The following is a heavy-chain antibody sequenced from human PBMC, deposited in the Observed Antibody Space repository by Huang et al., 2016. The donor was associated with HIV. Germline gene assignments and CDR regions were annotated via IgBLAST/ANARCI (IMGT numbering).Heavy chain of an antibody. D-gene: IGHD2-15*01. J-gene: IGHJ6*02. Sequence: QVQLVQSGAEVKKPGASVKVSCKASGYTFTGYYMHWVRQAPGQGLEWMGWINPKSGGTNYVQKFQGRVTMTRDTSISTAYMELSRLRSDDTAVYYCAREVVSATGYYYYGMDVWGQGTTVTVSS. CDR2: INPKSGGT. CDR3: AREVVSATGYYYYGMDV. CDR1: GYTFTGYY. V-gene: IGHV1-2*02.